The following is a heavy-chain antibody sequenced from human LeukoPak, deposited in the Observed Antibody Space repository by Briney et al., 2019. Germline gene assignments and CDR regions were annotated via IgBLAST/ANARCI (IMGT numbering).Heavy chain of an antibody. CDR1: GYTFTGHY. CDR3: ARDRGRQYYYEA. D-gene: IGHD3-22*01. CDR2: INPKNAGT. V-gene: IGHV1-2*02. J-gene: IGHJ5*02. Sequence: AAVKVSCKASGYTFTGHYMHWGRQAPGQGLEWMGWINPKNAGTNFAQRFQGRVTMTRDTSISTAYMELSRLRSDDTAVYYCARDRGRQYYYEAWGQGTLVTVSS.